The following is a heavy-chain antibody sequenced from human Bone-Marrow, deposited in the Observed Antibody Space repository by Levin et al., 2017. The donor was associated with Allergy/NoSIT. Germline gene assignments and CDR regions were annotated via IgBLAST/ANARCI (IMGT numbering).Heavy chain of an antibody. Sequence: QSGGSLRLSCAASGFTFSTCAMHWVRQAPGKGLEWVASISYDGINKYYADSVNGRFTISRDNSKNTLYLQMNSLRAEDTAVHYCAKVGMIDYYDYVWGSLDSWGQGTLVTVSS. J-gene: IGHJ4*02. CDR3: AKVGMIDYYDYVWGSLDS. CDR2: ISYDGINK. CDR1: GFTFSTCA. D-gene: IGHD3-16*01. V-gene: IGHV3-30*18.